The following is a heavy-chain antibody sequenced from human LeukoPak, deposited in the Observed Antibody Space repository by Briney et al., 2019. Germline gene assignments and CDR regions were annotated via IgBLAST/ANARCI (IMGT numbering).Heavy chain of an antibody. V-gene: IGHV1-2*02. CDR3: ARAYCSSTSCRFMDV. CDR2: INPNSGGT. J-gene: IGHJ6*02. D-gene: IGHD2-2*01. CDR1: GYTFTGYY. Sequence: GASVKVSCKASGYTFTGYYMHWVRQAPGQGLEWMGWINPNSGGTNYAQKFQGRVTMTRDTSISTAYMELSRLRSDDTAVYYCARAYCSSTSCRFMDVWGQGTTVTVSS.